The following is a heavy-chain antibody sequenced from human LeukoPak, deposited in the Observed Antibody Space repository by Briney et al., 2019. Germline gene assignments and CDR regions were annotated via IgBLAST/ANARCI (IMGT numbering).Heavy chain of an antibody. CDR2: FDPEDGET. J-gene: IGHJ4*02. Sequence: ASVKVSCKVSRYPLTALSMHWVRQAPGKGLEWMGGFDPEDGETIYAQKFQGRVTMTEDTSTATAYMELSSLRSEDSAVYYCAAQFLQSNASDYWGQGTLVTVSS. V-gene: IGHV1-24*01. D-gene: IGHD3-3*01. CDR1: RYPLTALS. CDR3: AAQFLQSNASDY.